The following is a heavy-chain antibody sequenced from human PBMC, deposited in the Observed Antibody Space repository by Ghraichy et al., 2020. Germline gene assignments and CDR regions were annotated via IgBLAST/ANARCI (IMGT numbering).Heavy chain of an antibody. J-gene: IGHJ4*02. CDR2: ISSSSSYI. Sequence: GESLNISCAASGFTFSSYSMNWVRQAPGKGLEWVSSISSSSSYIYYADSVKGRFTISRDNAKNSLYLQMNSLRAEDTAVYYCAREGEELWFDYWGQGTLVTVSS. D-gene: IGHD3-16*01. CDR1: GFTFSSYS. V-gene: IGHV3-21*01. CDR3: AREGEELWFDY.